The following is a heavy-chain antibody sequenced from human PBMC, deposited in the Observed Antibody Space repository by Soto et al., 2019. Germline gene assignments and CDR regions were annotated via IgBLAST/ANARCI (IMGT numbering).Heavy chain of an antibody. D-gene: IGHD2-21*01. J-gene: IGHJ4*02. CDR1: GFTFSSHA. CDR2: VSGSGGTT. Sequence: GSLRLSCAASGFTFSSHAMSWVLQAPGKGLEWVSSVSGSGGTTQYADSVKGRFTISRDNSKNTLYLQMNSLRAEDTALYYCVKGEDVIVVIVYDYWGQGTTVTVSS. CDR3: VKGEDVIVVIVYDY. V-gene: IGHV3-23*01.